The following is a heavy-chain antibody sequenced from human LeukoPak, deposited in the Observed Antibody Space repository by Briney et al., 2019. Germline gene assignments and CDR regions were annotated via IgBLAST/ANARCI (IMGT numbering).Heavy chain of an antibody. CDR3: AREVAAAGHYFDY. CDR2: MNPKSGNT. D-gene: IGHD6-13*01. V-gene: IGHV1-8*01. CDR1: GYTFTNHD. Sequence: GASVKVSCKASGYTFTNHDINWVRQASGQGLEWMGWMNPKSGNTGYLQKFQGRVTMTRDTSMSTAFMELSSLTSEDTAVYYCAREVAAAGHYFDYWGQGTLVTVSS. J-gene: IGHJ4*02.